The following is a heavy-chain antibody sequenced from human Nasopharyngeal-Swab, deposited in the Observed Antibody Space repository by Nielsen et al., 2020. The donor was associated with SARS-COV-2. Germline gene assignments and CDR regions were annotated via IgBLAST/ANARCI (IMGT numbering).Heavy chain of an antibody. Sequence: GGSLRLSCAASGFTVSSNYMSWVRQAPGKGLEWVSVIYSGGSTYYADSAKGRFTIFRDNSKNTLYLQMNSLRAEDTAVYYCARVPCSSTSCYVGGYGMDVWGQGTTVTVSS. CDR1: GFTVSSNY. D-gene: IGHD2-2*01. CDR2: IYSGGST. J-gene: IGHJ6*02. CDR3: ARVPCSSTSCYVGGYGMDV. V-gene: IGHV3-53*01.